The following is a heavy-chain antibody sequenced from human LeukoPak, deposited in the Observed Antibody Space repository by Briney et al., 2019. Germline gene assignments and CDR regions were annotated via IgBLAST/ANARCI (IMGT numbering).Heavy chain of an antibody. Sequence: ASVKVSCKASGYTFTSYYMHWVRQAPGQGLEWKGIINPSGGSTSYAQKFQGRVTMTRDTSTSTVYMELSSLRSEDTAVYYCARGPSSWIQLWLSYYYGMDVWGQGTTVTVSS. CDR2: INPSGGST. D-gene: IGHD5-18*01. V-gene: IGHV1-46*01. J-gene: IGHJ6*02. CDR3: ARGPSSWIQLWLSYYYGMDV. CDR1: GYTFTSYY.